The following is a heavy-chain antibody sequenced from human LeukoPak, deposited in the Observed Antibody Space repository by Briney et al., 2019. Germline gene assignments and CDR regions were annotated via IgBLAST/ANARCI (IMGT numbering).Heavy chain of an antibody. CDR1: GYSISSGYY. CDR3: ARDLYDSSGYYKNWFDP. CDR2: IYYSGST. Sequence: SSETLSLTCAVSGYSISSGYYWGWIRQPPGKGLEWIGYIYYSGSTNYNPSLKSRVTISVDTSKNQFSLKLSSVTAADTAVYYCARDLYDSSGYYKNWFDPWGQGTLVTVSS. D-gene: IGHD3-22*01. V-gene: IGHV4-38-2*02. J-gene: IGHJ5*02.